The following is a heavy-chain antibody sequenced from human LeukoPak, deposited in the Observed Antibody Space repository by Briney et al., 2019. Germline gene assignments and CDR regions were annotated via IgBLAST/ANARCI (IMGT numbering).Heavy chain of an antibody. Sequence: SGPTLLHPTPTLTLTCTFSGFSLSTSGMCVSWIRQPPVKALEWLARIDWDDDKYYSTSLKTRLTISKDTSKNQVVLTMTNMDPVDTATYYCARIREYYYDSSGYYYGPLDYWGQGTLVTVSS. CDR3: ARIREYYYDSSGYYYGPLDY. CDR2: IDWDDDK. V-gene: IGHV2-70*11. D-gene: IGHD3-22*01. CDR1: GFSLSTSGMC. J-gene: IGHJ4*02.